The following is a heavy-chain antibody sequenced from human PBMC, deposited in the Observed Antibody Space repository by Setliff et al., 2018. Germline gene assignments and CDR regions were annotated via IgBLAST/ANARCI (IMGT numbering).Heavy chain of an antibody. D-gene: IGHD1-26*01. Sequence: GGSLRLSCAASGFTFSSYWMSWVRQAPGKGLEWVANIKQDGSEKYYVDSVKGRFTISRDNAKNSLYLQMNSLRAEDTAVYYCARDPNSGSYWNYYYYMDVWGKGTTVTVS. CDR1: GFTFSSYW. CDR3: ARDPNSGSYWNYYYYMDV. V-gene: IGHV3-7*01. J-gene: IGHJ6*03. CDR2: IKQDGSEK.